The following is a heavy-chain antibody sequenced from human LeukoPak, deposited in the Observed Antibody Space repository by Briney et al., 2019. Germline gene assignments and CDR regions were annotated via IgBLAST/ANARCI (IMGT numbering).Heavy chain of an antibody. J-gene: IGHJ4*02. CDR3: AKEQQWLDGAGFDY. V-gene: IGHV3-23*01. D-gene: IGHD6-19*01. CDR1: GFPFISYG. CDR2: ISGSGGST. Sequence: GGSLRLSLAAAGFPFISYGMSWVRQAPGKWLELVSPISGSGGSTYYADSVKGRFTISRDNSKNTLYLQMNSLRAEDTAVYYCAKEQQWLDGAGFDYWGQGTLVTVSS.